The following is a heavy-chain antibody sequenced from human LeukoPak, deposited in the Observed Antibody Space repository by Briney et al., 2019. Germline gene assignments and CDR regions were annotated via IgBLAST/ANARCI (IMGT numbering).Heavy chain of an antibody. CDR1: GGTFTSYA. J-gene: IGHJ4*02. D-gene: IGHD3-3*01. CDR2: IIPIFATP. V-gene: IGHV1-69*05. Sequence: SVKVSCKASGGTFTSYAISWVRQAPGQGLEWMGGIIPIFATPKYAQKFQGRVTINTDESTSTAYIELTSLRSEATAAYYCVSRRSGVGLSRIAYCFDYWGQGTLVTVSS. CDR3: VSRRSGVGLSRIAYCFDY.